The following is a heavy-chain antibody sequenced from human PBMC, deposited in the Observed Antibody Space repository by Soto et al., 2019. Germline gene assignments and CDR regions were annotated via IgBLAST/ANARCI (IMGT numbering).Heavy chain of an antibody. CDR3: ARPPGYISDWYYFDL. CDR2: IIPKSGGT. D-gene: IGHD3-9*01. Sequence: ASVTFSFKASGYTFTRYYMHWVRQATGQGFEWMGRIIPKSGGTNYAQKFEGRVTMTWDTSLNTAYMELSSLISEDTAVYYCARPPGYISDWYYFDLWGQGTLVTVAS. J-gene: IGHJ4*02. V-gene: IGHV1-2*02. CDR1: GYTFTRYY.